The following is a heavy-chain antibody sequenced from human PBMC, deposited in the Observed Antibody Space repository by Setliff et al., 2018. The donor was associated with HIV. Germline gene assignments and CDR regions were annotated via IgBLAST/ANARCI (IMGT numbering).Heavy chain of an antibody. Sequence: SETLSLTCAVSGYSISSSNWWGWIRQPPGKGLEWIGYIYYSGSIYYNPSLKSRVTISVDTSKNLFSLKLSSVTAADTAVYYCARGYGAAGGGYWGQGTLVTVSS. CDR1: GYSISSSNW. CDR3: ARGYGAAGGGY. CDR2: IYYSGSI. D-gene: IGHD6-25*01. J-gene: IGHJ4*02. V-gene: IGHV4-28*05.